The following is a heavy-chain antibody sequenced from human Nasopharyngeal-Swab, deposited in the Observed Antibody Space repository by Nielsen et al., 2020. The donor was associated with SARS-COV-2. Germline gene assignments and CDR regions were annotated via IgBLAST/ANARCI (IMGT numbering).Heavy chain of an antibody. Sequence: GESLKISCAASGFTFSSYWMHWVRQAPGKGLVWVSRINSDGSSTSYADSVKGRFTISRDNAKNTLYLQMNSLRAEDTAVYYCALMAELSIVGAYYGMDVWGQGTTVTVSS. J-gene: IGHJ6*02. CDR2: INSDGSST. CDR1: GFTFSSYW. CDR3: ALMAELSIVGAYYGMDV. V-gene: IGHV3-74*01. D-gene: IGHD1-26*01.